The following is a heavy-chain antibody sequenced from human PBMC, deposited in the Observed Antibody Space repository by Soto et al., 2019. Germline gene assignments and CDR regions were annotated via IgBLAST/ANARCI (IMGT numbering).Heavy chain of an antibody. D-gene: IGHD1-26*01. CDR1: GGSISSSRYY. J-gene: IGHJ4*02. CDR3: ARREGGNFDY. CDR2: IYYSGST. V-gene: IGHV4-39*07. Sequence: SLTCTVSGGSISSSRYYWGWIRQPPGKGLEWIGYIYYSGSTYYNPSLKSRVTISVDTSKNQFSLKLSSVTAADTAVYYCARREGGNFDYWGQGTLVTVSS.